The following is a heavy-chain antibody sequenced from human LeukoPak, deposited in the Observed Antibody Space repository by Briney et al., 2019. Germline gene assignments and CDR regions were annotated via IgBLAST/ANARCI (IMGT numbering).Heavy chain of an antibody. Sequence: SQTLSLTCTVSGGSISSGDYYWSWIRQPPGKGLEWIGYIYYSGSTYYKPSLKSRVTISVDTSKNQFSLKLSSVTAADTAVYYCARVCDYYDSSGHIDAFDIWGQGTMVSVSS. CDR2: IYYSGST. CDR1: GGSISSGDYY. CDR3: ARVCDYYDSSGHIDAFDI. V-gene: IGHV4-30-4*01. J-gene: IGHJ3*02. D-gene: IGHD3-22*01.